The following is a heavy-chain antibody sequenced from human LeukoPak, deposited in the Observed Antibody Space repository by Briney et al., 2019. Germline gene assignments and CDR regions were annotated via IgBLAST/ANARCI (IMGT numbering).Heavy chain of an antibody. CDR3: AELGITMIGGV. J-gene: IGHJ6*04. V-gene: IGHV3-9*01. D-gene: IGHD3-10*02. Sequence: GGSLRLSCVASGFIFEDYAMHWVRQAPGKGLEWVSGISWNSGTIGYADSVKGRFTISRDNAKNSLYLQMNSLRAEDTAVYYCAELGITMIGGVWGKGTTVTISS. CDR2: ISWNSGTI. CDR1: GFIFEDYA.